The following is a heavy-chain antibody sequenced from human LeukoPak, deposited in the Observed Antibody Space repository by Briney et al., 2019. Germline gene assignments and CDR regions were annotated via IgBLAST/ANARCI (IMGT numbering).Heavy chain of an antibody. D-gene: IGHD3-10*02. Sequence: SETLSLTCTVSGGSISSSSYYWGWIRQPPGKGLEWIGSIYYSGSTYYNPSLKSRVTISLDTSTNQFSLKLSSVTAADTAVYYCARHPLKPYVSDWFDPWGQGTLVTVSS. CDR1: GGSISSSSYY. J-gene: IGHJ5*02. CDR2: IYYSGST. CDR3: ARHPLKPYVSDWFDP. V-gene: IGHV4-39*01.